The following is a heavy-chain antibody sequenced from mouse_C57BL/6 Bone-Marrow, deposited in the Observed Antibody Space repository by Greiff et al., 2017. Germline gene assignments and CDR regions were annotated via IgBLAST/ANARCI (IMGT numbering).Heavy chain of an antibody. Sequence: VQLQQSGAELARPGASVKLSCKASGYTFTSYGISWVKQRTGQGLEWIGEIYPRSGNTYYNEKFKGKATLTADKSSSTAYMELRSLTSEDSAVYFCARKVSTTGVAKGFAYWGQGTLVTVSA. J-gene: IGHJ3*01. CDR1: GYTFTSYG. V-gene: IGHV1-81*01. CDR3: ARKVSTTGVAKGFAY. D-gene: IGHD1-1*01. CDR2: IYPRSGNT.